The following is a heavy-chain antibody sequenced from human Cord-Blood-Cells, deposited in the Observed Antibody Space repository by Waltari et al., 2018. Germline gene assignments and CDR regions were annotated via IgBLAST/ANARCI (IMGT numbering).Heavy chain of an antibody. V-gene: IGHV3-30*18. CDR3: AKDFRDFWSGYLDY. CDR2: ISYNGSNK. Sequence: QVQLVASGGGVVQPGRSLRLSCAASGFTFSSYGIHWVRQAPGKGLEWVAVISYNGSNKYYADSVKGRFTISRDNSKNTLYLQMNSLRAEDTAVYYCAKDFRDFWSGYLDYWGQGTLVTVSS. J-gene: IGHJ4*02. CDR1: GFTFSSYG. D-gene: IGHD3-3*01.